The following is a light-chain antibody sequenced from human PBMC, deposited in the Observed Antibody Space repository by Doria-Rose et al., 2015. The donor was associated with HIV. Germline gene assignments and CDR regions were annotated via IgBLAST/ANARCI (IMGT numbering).Light chain of an antibody. V-gene: IGKV3-20*01. CDR2: DGS. Sequence: DIVMTQSPGTLSSSPGERATLSCRASQSFSSTYLAWYQQKPGQAPSLLIYDGSTRATGIPDRFSAGGSGTDFTLTINRLEPEDFALYYCHQYGTSWTFGQGTKVEI. CDR3: HQYGTSWT. CDR1: QSFSSTY. J-gene: IGKJ1*01.